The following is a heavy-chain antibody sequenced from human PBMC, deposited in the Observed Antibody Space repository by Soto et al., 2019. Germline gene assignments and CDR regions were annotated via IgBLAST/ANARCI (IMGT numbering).Heavy chain of an antibody. CDR1: GFTFSSYA. V-gene: IGHV3-23*01. CDR2: ISGSGGST. J-gene: IGHJ4*02. Sequence: EVQLLESGGGLVQPGGSLKLSCAASGFTFSSYAMSWVRQAPGKGLEWVSAISGSGGSTYYADSVKGRFTISRDNSKNTLYLQLNTLRAEDTAVYYCAKGVGGITILAVFAAAGPFDYWCQGTLLTVSS. CDR3: AKGVGGITILAVFAAAGPFDY. D-gene: IGHD3-3*01.